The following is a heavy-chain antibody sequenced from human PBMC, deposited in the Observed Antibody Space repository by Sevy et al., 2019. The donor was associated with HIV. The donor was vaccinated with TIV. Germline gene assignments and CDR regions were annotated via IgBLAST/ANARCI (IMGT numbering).Heavy chain of an antibody. D-gene: IGHD3-3*01. J-gene: IGHJ6*02. CDR3: AREGGDFWSGYYTGTDYYYGMDV. CDR1: GFTFSSYV. Sequence: GGSLRLSCAASGFTFSSYVMHWVRQAPGKGLEWVAVISYDGSNKYYADSVKGRFTISRDNSKNTLYLQMNSLRAEDTAVYYCAREGGDFWSGYYTGTDYYYGMDVWGQGTTVTVSS. V-gene: IGHV3-30-3*01. CDR2: ISYDGSNK.